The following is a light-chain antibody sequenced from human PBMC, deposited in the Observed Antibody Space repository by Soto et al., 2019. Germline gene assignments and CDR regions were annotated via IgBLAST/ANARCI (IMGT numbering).Light chain of an antibody. CDR2: EVS. Sequence: QSVLTQPASASGSPGQSVTIYCTGTSSDVGGYNYVSWYQQHPGKAPKLMIYEVSKRPSGVPDRFSGSKSGNTASLTVSGLQAEDEADYYCSSYAGSNNLGVFGTGTKATVL. V-gene: IGLV2-8*01. CDR1: SSDVGGYNY. CDR3: SSYAGSNNLGV. J-gene: IGLJ1*01.